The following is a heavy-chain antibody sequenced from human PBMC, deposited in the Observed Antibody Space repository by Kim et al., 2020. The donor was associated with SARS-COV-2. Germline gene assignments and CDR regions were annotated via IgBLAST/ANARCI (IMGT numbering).Heavy chain of an antibody. CDR2: IYSGGST. Sequence: GGSLRLSCAASGFTVSSNYMSWVRRAPGKGLEWVSVIYSGGSTYYADSVKGRFTISRDNSKNTLYLQMNSLRAEDTAVYYCARDRLIAARLLDYYYGMDVWGQGTTVTVSS. CDR1: GFTVSSNY. D-gene: IGHD6-6*01. CDR3: ARDRLIAARLLDYYYGMDV. V-gene: IGHV3-66*01. J-gene: IGHJ6*02.